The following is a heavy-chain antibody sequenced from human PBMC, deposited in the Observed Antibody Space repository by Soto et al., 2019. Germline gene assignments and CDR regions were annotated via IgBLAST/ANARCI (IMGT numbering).Heavy chain of an antibody. J-gene: IGHJ4*02. V-gene: IGHV4-31*03. Sequence: PSETLSLTCTVSGGSISSGGYYWSWIRQHPGKGLGWIGYIYYSGSTYYNPSLKSRVTISVDTSKNQFSLKLSSVTAADTAVYYCARDLVRTPHQDYFDYWGQGTLVTVSS. CDR2: IYYSGST. CDR1: GGSISSGGYY. D-gene: IGHD2-15*01. CDR3: ARDLVRTPHQDYFDY.